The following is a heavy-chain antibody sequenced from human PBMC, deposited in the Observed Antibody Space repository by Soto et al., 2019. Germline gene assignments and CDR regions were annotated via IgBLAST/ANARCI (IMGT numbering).Heavy chain of an antibody. J-gene: IGHJ4*02. Sequence: QVQLQESGPGLVKPSQTLSLTCTVSGGSINSGDYYWSWIRQPPGKGLEWIGYIYYSGSTYYNPSLKSRVTISVDTSKNQFSLKLSSVTAADTAVYYCAGRSGSYYRPIDYWGQGTLVTVSS. CDR3: AGRSGSYYRPIDY. CDR1: GGSINSGDYY. V-gene: IGHV4-30-4*01. D-gene: IGHD3-10*01. CDR2: IYYSGST.